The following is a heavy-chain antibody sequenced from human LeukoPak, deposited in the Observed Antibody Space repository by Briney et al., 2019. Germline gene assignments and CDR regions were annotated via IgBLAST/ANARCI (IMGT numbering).Heavy chain of an antibody. CDR2: ISSSSSYI. Sequence: PGGSLRLSCAASGFTFSSYSMNWVRQAPGKGLERVSSISSSSSYIYYADSVKGRFTISRDNAKNSLYLQMNSLRAEDTAVYYCASSDTAMELNFDYWGQGTLVTVSS. V-gene: IGHV3-21*01. D-gene: IGHD5-18*01. J-gene: IGHJ4*02. CDR1: GFTFSSYS. CDR3: ASSDTAMELNFDY.